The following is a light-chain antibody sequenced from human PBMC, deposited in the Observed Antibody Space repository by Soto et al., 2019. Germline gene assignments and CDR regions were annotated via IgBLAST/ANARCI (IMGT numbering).Light chain of an antibody. CDR1: SVDAGSYNL. CDR2: EGS. CDR3: SSYISRSTFYV. J-gene: IGLJ1*01. Sequence: SALTQPASVSGSPGQSITISCTGNSVDAGSYNLVSWYQQHPGKAPKLMIYEGSKRPLGVSNRFSGSQSGNTASLTISGLQAEDEADYYCSSYISRSTFYVFGTGTKVTVL. V-gene: IGLV2-23*01.